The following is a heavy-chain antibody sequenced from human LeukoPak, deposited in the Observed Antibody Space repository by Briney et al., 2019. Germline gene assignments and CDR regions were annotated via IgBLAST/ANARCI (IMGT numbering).Heavy chain of an antibody. J-gene: IGHJ4*02. Sequence: PSETLSLTCIVSGGSISSRSYYWGWIRQPPGKGLEWIGSIYYSGSTYYNPSLKSRVTISVDTSKNQFSLKLSSVTAADTAVYYCARGTSGSYRDYFDYWGQGTLVTVSS. CDR2: IYYSGST. V-gene: IGHV4-39*07. CDR3: ARGTSGSYRDYFDY. D-gene: IGHD1-26*01. CDR1: GGSISSRSYY.